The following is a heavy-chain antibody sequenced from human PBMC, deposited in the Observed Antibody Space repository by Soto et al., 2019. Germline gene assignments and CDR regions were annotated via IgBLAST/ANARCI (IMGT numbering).Heavy chain of an antibody. Sequence: GGSLRLSCAASGFTVSSNYMSWVRQAPGKGLEWVSVIYSGGSTYYADSVKGRFTISRHNSKNTLYLQMNSLRAEDTAVYYCARGHCSSTSCRYYYYYYMDVWGKGTTVTVSS. CDR1: GFTVSSNY. D-gene: IGHD2-2*01. J-gene: IGHJ6*03. V-gene: IGHV3-53*04. CDR3: ARGHCSSTSCRYYYYYYMDV. CDR2: IYSGGST.